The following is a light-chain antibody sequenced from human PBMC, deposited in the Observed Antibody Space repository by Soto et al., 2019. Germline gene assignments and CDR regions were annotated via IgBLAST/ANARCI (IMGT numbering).Light chain of an antibody. CDR3: QQRTDWPIT. CDR2: GAS. J-gene: IGKJ5*01. CDR1: QSVSSY. V-gene: IGKV3-11*01. Sequence: EIVLTQSPATLSLSPGERATLSCRASQSVSSYLAWYQQRPGQAPRLLIYGASNRATGIPARFRGSGSGTDFTLTISSLEAEDFAVYYCQQRTDWPITCGQGTRLEIK.